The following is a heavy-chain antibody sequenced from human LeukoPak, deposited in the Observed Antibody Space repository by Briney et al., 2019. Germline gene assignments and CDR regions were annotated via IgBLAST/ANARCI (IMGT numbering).Heavy chain of an antibody. J-gene: IGHJ3*02. CDR1: GFTFSSYS. CDR3: ARGAGYSSSWFDAFDI. CDR2: ISSSSSYI. V-gene: IGHV3-21*01. Sequence: AGGSLRLSCAASGFTFSSYSMNWVRQAPGKGLEWVSSISSSSSYIYYADSVKGRFTISRDNAKNSLYLQMNSLRAEDTAVYYCARGAGYSSSWFDAFDIWGQGTMVTASS. D-gene: IGHD6-13*01.